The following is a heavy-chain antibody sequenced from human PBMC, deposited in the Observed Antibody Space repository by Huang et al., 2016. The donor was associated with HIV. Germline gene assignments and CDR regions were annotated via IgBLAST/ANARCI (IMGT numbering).Heavy chain of an antibody. V-gene: IGHV3-30-3*01. CDR1: GFDFSSYA. CDR2: RAKDGNNM. CDR3: ARGGILGTSWYRPFDY. J-gene: IGHJ4*02. Sequence: QVQLGESGGGVVQPEKSLRLSCAASGFDFSSYAMNWVRQAPGKGTKWVGVRAKDGNNMDYADSVKGRFIISRDNSKNTLYLQMNSLRGEDTAIYYCARGGILGTSWYRPFDYWGQGTLVTVSS. D-gene: IGHD6-13*01.